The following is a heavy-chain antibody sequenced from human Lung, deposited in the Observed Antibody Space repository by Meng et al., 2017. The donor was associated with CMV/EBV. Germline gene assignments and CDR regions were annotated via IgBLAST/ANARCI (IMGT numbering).Heavy chain of an antibody. D-gene: IGHD3-9*01. CDR3: AKDDDSAGYYFAYY. Sequence: SXVESGFTFSRYGMHWVSQAPGKGLEWVAFVRNDGSKKYYADYVKGRFTISRDNSKNTLYLQMNSLRSEDTAVYFCAKDDDSAGYYFAYYWGQGTXVTVAS. J-gene: IGHJ4*02. V-gene: IGHV3-30*02. CDR2: VRNDGSKK. CDR1: GFTFSRYG.